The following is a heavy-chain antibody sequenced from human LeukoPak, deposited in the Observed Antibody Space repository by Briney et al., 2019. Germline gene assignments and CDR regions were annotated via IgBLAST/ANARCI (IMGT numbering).Heavy chain of an antibody. V-gene: IGHV3-7*01. Sequence: GGSLRLFCAASGFTFSSYWMSWVRQASGKGLEGVANIKQDGSEKYYVDSVKGRFTITRDNAKNSLDLQINSRRAEDTAVYYCARDDTVTTRVGFIDWGQGTLVTVSS. CDR3: ARDDTVTTRVGFID. D-gene: IGHD4-17*01. CDR1: GFTFSSYW. J-gene: IGHJ4*02. CDR2: IKQDGSEK.